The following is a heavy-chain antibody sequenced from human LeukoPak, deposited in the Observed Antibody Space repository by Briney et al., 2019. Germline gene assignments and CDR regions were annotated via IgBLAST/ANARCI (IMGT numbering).Heavy chain of an antibody. CDR2: ISGSGGST. CDR1: GFTFSSYA. D-gene: IGHD3-3*01. J-gene: IGHJ6*02. Sequence: GGSLRLSCAASGFTFSSYAMSWVRQAPGKGLEWVSAISGSGGSTYYADSVKGRFTISRDNSKNTLYLQMNSLRAEDTAVYYCARDLIATYYDFWSGPLGSGMDVWGQGTTVTVSS. V-gene: IGHV3-23*01. CDR3: ARDLIATYYDFWSGPLGSGMDV.